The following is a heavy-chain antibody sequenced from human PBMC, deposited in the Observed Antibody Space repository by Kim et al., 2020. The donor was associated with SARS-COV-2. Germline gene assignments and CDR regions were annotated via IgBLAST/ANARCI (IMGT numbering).Heavy chain of an antibody. D-gene: IGHD6-6*01. J-gene: IGHJ4*02. CDR3: ARCGDSSSLSYYFDY. Sequence: GGSLRLSCAASGFTFSSYAMHWVRQAPGKGLEWVAVISYDGSNKYYADSVKGRFTISRDNSKNTLYLQMNSLRAEDTAVYYCARCGDSSSLSYYFDYWGQGTLVTVSS. V-gene: IGHV3-30-3*01. CDR2: ISYDGSNK. CDR1: GFTFSSYA.